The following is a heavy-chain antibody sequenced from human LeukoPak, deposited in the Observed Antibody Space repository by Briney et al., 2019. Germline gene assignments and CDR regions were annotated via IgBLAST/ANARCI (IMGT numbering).Heavy chain of an antibody. CDR3: ARGPYTYYYDSLPDY. D-gene: IGHD3-22*01. J-gene: IGHJ4*02. Sequence: ASVKVSCKASGYTFTSYCISWVRQAPGQGLEWMGWISAYNGNTNYAQKLQGRVTMTTDTSTSTAYMELRSLRSDDTAVYYCARGPYTYYYDSLPDYWGQGTLVTVSS. CDR1: GYTFTSYC. CDR2: ISAYNGNT. V-gene: IGHV1-18*01.